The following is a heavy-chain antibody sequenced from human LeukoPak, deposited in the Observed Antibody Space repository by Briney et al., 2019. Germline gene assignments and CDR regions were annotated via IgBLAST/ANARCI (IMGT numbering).Heavy chain of an antibody. Sequence: GGSLRLSCAASGFTFSSYATSWVRQAPGKGLEWVSAISGSGGSTYYADSVKGRFTISGDNSKNTLYLQMNSLRAEDTAVYYCAKSVPAAHGPIPNWYFDLWGRGTLVTVSS. J-gene: IGHJ2*01. CDR2: ISGSGGST. CDR1: GFTFSSYA. CDR3: AKSVPAAHGPIPNWYFDL. V-gene: IGHV3-23*01. D-gene: IGHD2-2*01.